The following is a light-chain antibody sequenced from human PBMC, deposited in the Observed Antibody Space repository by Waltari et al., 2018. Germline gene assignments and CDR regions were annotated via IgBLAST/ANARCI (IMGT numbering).Light chain of an antibody. CDR2: SGS. CDR1: RDITNY. CDR3: QQYNAYPFT. J-gene: IGKJ3*01. V-gene: IGKV1-16*01. Sequence: IQMTQSPSSLSASVGDRVTITCRASRDITNYLAWFQQKPGRAPKLLFFSGSKLQGGVATRFSGSGYVRNFSLAITNLQPEDFATYYGQQYNAYPFTFGPGTKVDLK.